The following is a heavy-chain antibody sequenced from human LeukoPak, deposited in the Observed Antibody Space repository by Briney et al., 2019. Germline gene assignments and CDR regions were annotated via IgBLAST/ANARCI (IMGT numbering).Heavy chain of an antibody. CDR2: INTNTGNP. V-gene: IGHV7-4-1*02. J-gene: IGHJ4*02. Sequence: ASVKVSCKASGYAFTNYAMNWVRQAPGQGLEWMGWINTNTGNPTYAQGFTGRFVFSLDTSVSTAYLQISSLKAEDTAVYYCARHRSMIVVDYFDYWGQGTLVTVSS. CDR3: ARHRSMIVVDYFDY. D-gene: IGHD3-22*01. CDR1: GYAFTNYA.